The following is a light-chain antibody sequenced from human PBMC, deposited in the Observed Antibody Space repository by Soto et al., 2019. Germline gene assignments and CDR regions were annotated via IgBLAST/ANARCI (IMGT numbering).Light chain of an antibody. Sequence: IELTQSPATLSASPGDRASLSCRASQPVDNNLAWYQQKAGQAPRLLIYGVSTRATGISARFSGGGSVTEFTLTISSLQSEDFAVYYCQQYEKWPPSITFGQGTRMEI. CDR1: QPVDNN. CDR2: GVS. J-gene: IGKJ5*01. V-gene: IGKV3-15*01. CDR3: QQYEKWPPSIT.